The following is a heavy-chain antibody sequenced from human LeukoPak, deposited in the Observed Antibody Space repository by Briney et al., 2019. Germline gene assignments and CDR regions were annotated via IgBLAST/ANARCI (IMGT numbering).Heavy chain of an antibody. CDR3: ATGTIYCSSCSGDY. D-gene: IGHD2-2*01. CDR2: FDPDDGET. J-gene: IGHJ4*02. Sequence: ASVKVSCKVSGYSLTELSMHWVRQAPGKGLEWLGGFDPDDGETPLFTQKFQGRVSMTEDTSTDTAYMELSSLSSEDTAVYYCATGTIYCSSCSGDYWGQGTLVTVSS. CDR1: GYSLTELS. V-gene: IGHV1-24*01.